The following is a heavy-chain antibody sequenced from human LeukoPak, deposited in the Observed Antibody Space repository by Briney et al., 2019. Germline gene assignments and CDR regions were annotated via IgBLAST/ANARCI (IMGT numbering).Heavy chain of an antibody. CDR2: ISYDGSNK. Sequence: HPGGSLRLSCAAPGFTFSSYAMHWVRQAPGKGLEWVAVISYDGSNKYYADSVKGRFTISRDNSKNTLYLQMNSLRAEDTAVYYCARAMAFDIWGQGTMVTVSS. CDR1: GFTFSSYA. CDR3: ARAMAFDI. V-gene: IGHV3-30-3*01. D-gene: IGHD2-2*01. J-gene: IGHJ3*02.